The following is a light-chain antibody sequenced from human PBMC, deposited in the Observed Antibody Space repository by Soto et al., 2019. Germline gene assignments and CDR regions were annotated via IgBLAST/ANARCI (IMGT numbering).Light chain of an antibody. CDR2: DAS. CDR1: QSVSSY. V-gene: IGKV3-11*01. CDR3: QQRSNWIT. J-gene: IGKJ5*01. Sequence: EIVLTQSPATLSLSPGERATLSCRASQSVSSYLAWYQQKPAQAPRLLIYDASNRATGIPARFSGSGSGTEFTLTISSLETEDFAVYYCQQRSNWITFGQGTRLEIK.